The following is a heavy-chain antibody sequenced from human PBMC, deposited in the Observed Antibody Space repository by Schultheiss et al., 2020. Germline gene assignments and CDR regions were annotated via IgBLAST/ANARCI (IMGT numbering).Heavy chain of an antibody. V-gene: IGHV3-23*01. CDR3: ARDLGNYGSGYFQH. CDR1: GFTFSSYA. Sequence: GSLRLSCAASGFTFSSYAMSWVRQAPGKGLEWVSAISGSGGSTYYADSVKGRFTISRDNSKNTLYLQMNSLRAEDTAVYYCARDLGNYGSGYFQHWGQGTLVTVSS. J-gene: IGHJ1*01. D-gene: IGHD4-11*01. CDR2: ISGSGGST.